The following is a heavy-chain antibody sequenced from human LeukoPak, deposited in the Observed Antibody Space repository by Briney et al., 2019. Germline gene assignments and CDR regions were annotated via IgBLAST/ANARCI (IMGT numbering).Heavy chain of an antibody. J-gene: IGHJ5*02. CDR3: ARDTGYSSSWYTGGWFDP. Sequence: PSETLSLTCTVSGGPISSHYWSWIRQPPGKGLEWMGFIYSSGSTNYNPSLKSRVTISIDTSKNQFSLKLSSVTAADTSVYYCARDTGYSSSWYTGGWFDPWGQGTLVTVSS. V-gene: IGHV4-59*11. D-gene: IGHD6-13*01. CDR1: GGPISSHY. CDR2: IYSSGST.